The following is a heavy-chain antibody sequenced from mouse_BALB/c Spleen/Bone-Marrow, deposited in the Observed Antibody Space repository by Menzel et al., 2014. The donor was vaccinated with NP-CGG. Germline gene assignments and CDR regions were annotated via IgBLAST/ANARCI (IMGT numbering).Heavy chain of an antibody. CDR1: GYTFTAYA. CDR2: ISTYSGNT. J-gene: IGHJ2*01. CDR3: ARNFYGSSYFDY. D-gene: IGHD1-1*01. V-gene: IGHV1-67*01. Sequence: QVQLQQPGPEVVRPGVSVKLSCKGSGYTFTAYAMHWVKQSHAESLEWIGLISTYSGNTHYNQDFKGKATMTVDKPSSTAYMELARLTSEDSAIYYCARNFYGSSYFDYWGQGTTLTVSS.